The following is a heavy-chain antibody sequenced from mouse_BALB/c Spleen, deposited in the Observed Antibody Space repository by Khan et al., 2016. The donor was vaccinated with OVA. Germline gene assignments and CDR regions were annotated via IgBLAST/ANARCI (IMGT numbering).Heavy chain of an antibody. CDR1: GYSITNGYF. V-gene: IGHV3-6*02. D-gene: IGHD3-1*01. CDR2: IRYDGNT. J-gene: IGHJ3*01. CDR3: ARRGSSGPAWFTY. Sequence: EVQLQESGPGLVKPSQSLSLTCSVTGYSITNGYFWNWIRQFPGNNLEWMGYIRYDGNTNYNPSLKNRISITRDTSKNQFFLNLNSVTPEDTATYYCARRGSSGPAWFTYWGQGTLVTVSA.